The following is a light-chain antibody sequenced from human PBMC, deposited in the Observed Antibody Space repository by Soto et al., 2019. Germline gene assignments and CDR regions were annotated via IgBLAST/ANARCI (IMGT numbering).Light chain of an antibody. V-gene: IGKV3-20*01. J-gene: IGKJ2*01. CDR3: HHYGSSPYT. CDR1: QSLSGNY. Sequence: PGERATLSCRASQSLSGNYLAWYQQKPGQAPRLLIFGVSSRATGIPDRFSGSGSGTDFTLTINRLEPEDFAVYYCHHYGSSPYTFGLGTKLEIK. CDR2: GVS.